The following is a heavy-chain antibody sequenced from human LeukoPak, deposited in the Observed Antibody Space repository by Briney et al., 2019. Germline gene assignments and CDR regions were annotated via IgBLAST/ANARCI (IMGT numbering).Heavy chain of an antibody. CDR2: ISYDGSNK. J-gene: IGHJ5*02. Sequence: GGSLRLSCAASGFTFSSYGMHWVRQAPGKGLEWVAVISYDGSNKYYADSVKGRFTISRDNSKNTLYLQMNSLRAEDTAVYYCARTAITIFGVVIIYNWFDPWGQGTLVTVSS. CDR3: ARTAITIFGVVIIYNWFDP. D-gene: IGHD3-3*01. CDR1: GFTFSSYG. V-gene: IGHV3-30*03.